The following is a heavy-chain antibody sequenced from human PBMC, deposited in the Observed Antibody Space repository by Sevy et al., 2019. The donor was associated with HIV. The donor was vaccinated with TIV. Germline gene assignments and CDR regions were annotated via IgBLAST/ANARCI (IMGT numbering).Heavy chain of an antibody. CDR1: GYTFTGYY. CDR2: INPNSGGT. D-gene: IGHD3-9*01. Sequence: ASVKVSCKASGYTFTGYYMHWVRQAPGQGLEWMGWINPNSGGTNYAQKFQGRVTMTRDTPISTAYMELSRLRSDDTAVYYCARMFLYYDILTGYSDDYWGQGTLVTVSS. V-gene: IGHV1-2*02. J-gene: IGHJ4*02. CDR3: ARMFLYYDILTGYSDDY.